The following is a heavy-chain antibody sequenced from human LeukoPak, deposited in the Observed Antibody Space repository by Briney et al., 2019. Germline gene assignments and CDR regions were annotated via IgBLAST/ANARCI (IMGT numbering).Heavy chain of an antibody. J-gene: IGHJ5*02. CDR3: ARDESYDLKKENWFDP. V-gene: IGHV1-18*01. CDR1: GYTFTSYG. Sequence: GASVKVSCKASGYTFTSYGISWVRQAPGQGLEWMGWISAYNGNTNYAQKFQGRVTMTTDTSTSTANMELRSLRSDDTAVYYCARDESYDLKKENWFDPWGQGTLVTVSS. D-gene: IGHD3-3*01. CDR2: ISAYNGNT.